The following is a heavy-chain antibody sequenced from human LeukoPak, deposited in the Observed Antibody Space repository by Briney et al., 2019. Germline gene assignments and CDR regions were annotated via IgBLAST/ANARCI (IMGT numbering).Heavy chain of an antibody. Sequence: ASVKVSCKVSGYTLTELSMHWVRQAPGKGLEWMGGFDPEDGETIYAQKFQGRVTMTEDTSTDTAYMELSSLRSEDTAVYYCAKDLGDYSGTYYNSFDPWGQGTLVTVSS. V-gene: IGHV1-24*01. J-gene: IGHJ5*02. CDR1: GYTLTELS. D-gene: IGHD1-26*01. CDR3: AKDLGDYSGTYYNSFDP. CDR2: FDPEDGET.